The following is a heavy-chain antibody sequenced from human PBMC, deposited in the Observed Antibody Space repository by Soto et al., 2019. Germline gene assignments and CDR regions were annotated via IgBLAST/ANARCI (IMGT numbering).Heavy chain of an antibody. D-gene: IGHD3-9*01. CDR3: ARQADYNILTGYYYYFDY. CDR2: IYPGDSDA. V-gene: IGHV5-51*01. Sequence: GESLKISCKASGYSFSSYWIAWVRQMPGKGLEWMGIIYPGDSDARYSPSFEGQVTISVDESINTAYLQWSYLKASDTAIYYCARQADYNILTGYYYYFDYRGQGSLVIVSS. J-gene: IGHJ4*02. CDR1: GYSFSSYW.